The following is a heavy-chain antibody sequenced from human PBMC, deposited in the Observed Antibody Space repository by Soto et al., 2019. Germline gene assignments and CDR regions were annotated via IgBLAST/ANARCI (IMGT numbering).Heavy chain of an antibody. V-gene: IGHV3-21*02. D-gene: IGHD3-10*01. CDR2: ISSGSSYI. J-gene: IGHJ6*02. Sequence: DVQLEESGGGLVKPGGSLRLSCVASEFTFSVYSMNWVRQAPGKGLEWVSSISSGSSYIYYADSVKGRFTISRDNDKSSLFLHMNRLRVDDTAVYYCTRDRVKIRGGYYHYYGMDVWGQGTTGTVSS. CDR1: EFTFSVYS. CDR3: TRDRVKIRGGYYHYYGMDV.